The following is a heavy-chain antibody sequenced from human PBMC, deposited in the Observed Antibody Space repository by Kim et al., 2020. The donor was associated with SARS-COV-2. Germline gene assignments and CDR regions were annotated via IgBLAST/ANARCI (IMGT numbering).Heavy chain of an antibody. CDR3: ARAEAQANIAVAGLYY. Sequence: GGSLRLSCAASGFTFSDYYMSWIRQAPGKGLEWVSYISSSGSTIYYADSVKGRFTISRDNAKNSLYLQMNSLRAEDTAVYYCARAEAQANIAVAGLYYWGQGTLVTVSS. CDR2: ISSSGSTI. J-gene: IGHJ4*02. CDR1: GFTFSDYY. D-gene: IGHD6-19*01. V-gene: IGHV3-11*01.